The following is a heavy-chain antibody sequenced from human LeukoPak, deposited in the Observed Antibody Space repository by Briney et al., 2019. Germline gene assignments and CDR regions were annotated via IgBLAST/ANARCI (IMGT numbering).Heavy chain of an antibody. J-gene: IGHJ5*02. Sequence: ASVKVSCKASGYTFTGYYMHWVRQAPGQGLDWMGWINPNSGGTNYAQKFQGRVTMTSDTSISTAYMELSRLRSDDTAVYYCARKGRSGFWFDPWGQGTLVTVSS. V-gene: IGHV1-2*02. CDR1: GYTFTGYY. CDR2: INPNSGGT. CDR3: ARKGRSGFWFDP.